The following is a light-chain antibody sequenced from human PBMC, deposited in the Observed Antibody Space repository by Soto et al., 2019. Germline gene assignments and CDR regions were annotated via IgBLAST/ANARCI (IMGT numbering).Light chain of an antibody. CDR2: EGS. CDR1: SSDVGSYNL. V-gene: IGLV2-23*01. J-gene: IGLJ1*01. CDR3: CSYAGSSTYV. Sequence: QSVLTPPASVSGSPGQSITISCTGTSSDVGSYNLVSWYQQHPGKAPKLMIYEGSKRPSGVSNRFSGSKSANTASLTISGLQAEDEADYFCCSYAGSSTYVFGTGTKVTV.